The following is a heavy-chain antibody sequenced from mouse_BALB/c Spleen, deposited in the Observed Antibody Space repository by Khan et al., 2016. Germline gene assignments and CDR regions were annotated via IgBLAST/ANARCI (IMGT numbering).Heavy chain of an antibody. Sequence: VQLQQSGAELVKPGASVKLSCTASGFNIKDTYMHWVKQRPEQGLEWIGRIDPANGNTKYDPKFQGKATITADTSSNTAYLQLSSLTSEDTDVYCCPNYGSSYWYFDVWGAGTTVTVSS. CDR3: PNYGSSYWYFDV. D-gene: IGHD1-1*01. J-gene: IGHJ1*01. V-gene: IGHV14-3*02. CDR1: GFNIKDTY. CDR2: IDPANGNT.